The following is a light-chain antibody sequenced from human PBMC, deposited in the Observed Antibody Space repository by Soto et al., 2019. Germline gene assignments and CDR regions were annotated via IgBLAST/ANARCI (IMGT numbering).Light chain of an antibody. CDR1: QSISSY. Sequence: DIQMTQSPSSLSASAGDRVTITCRASQSISSYLNWYQQKPGKAPKLLIYAASNLQSGVPSRFSGSGSGTDFTLTIISLQPEDLATYYCQQSYSTPYTFGQGTKLEI. J-gene: IGKJ2*01. CDR3: QQSYSTPYT. V-gene: IGKV1-39*01. CDR2: AAS.